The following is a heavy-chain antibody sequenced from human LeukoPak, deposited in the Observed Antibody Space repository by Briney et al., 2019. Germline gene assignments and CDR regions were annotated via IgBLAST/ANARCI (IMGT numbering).Heavy chain of an antibody. Sequence: ASVKVSCKASGYTFTGYYMHWVRQAPGQGLEWMGWINPNSGGTNYAQKFQGRVTMTRDTSISTSNMELSRLISDDTAVYYCARDPSSGNGDSPKYCFDPWGQGTLVTVSS. V-gene: IGHV1-2*02. CDR2: INPNSGGT. D-gene: IGHD2-21*02. J-gene: IGHJ5*02. CDR1: GYTFTGYY. CDR3: ARDPSSGNGDSPKYCFDP.